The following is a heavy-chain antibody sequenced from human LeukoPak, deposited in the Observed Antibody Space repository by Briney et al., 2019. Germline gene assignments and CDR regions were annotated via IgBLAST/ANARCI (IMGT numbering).Heavy chain of an antibody. CDR3: ARDTSITIFGVVIRDYYYYMDV. D-gene: IGHD3-3*01. CDR2: ISSSSSYI. J-gene: IGHJ6*03. V-gene: IGHV3-11*06. CDR1: GFSFSDLY. Sequence: AGSLRLSCTASGFSFSDLYMSWIRQAPGKGLEWVSSISSSSSYIYYADSVKGRFTISRDNAKNSLYLHMNSLRAEDTAVYYCARDTSITIFGVVIRDYYYYMDVWGKGTTVTVSS.